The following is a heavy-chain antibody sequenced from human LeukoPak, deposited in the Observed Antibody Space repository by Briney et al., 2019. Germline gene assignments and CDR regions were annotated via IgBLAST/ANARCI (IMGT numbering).Heavy chain of an antibody. CDR1: KFTFSDYY. CDR3: VRGARWGYYFDY. J-gene: IGHJ4*02. D-gene: IGHD4-23*01. V-gene: IGHV3-11*01. CDR2: ISTTSSDT. Sequence: KPGGSLRLSCAASKFTFSDYYMNWIRQAPGKGLEWVSYISTTSSDTYYADSVKGRFTISRDNANNSLYLQMNSLRVEDTAVYYCVRGARWGYYFDYWGQGSLVTVSS.